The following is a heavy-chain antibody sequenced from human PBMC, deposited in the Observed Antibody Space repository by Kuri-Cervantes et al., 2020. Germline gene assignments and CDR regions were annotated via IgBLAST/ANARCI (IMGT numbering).Heavy chain of an antibody. V-gene: IGHV3-7*03. D-gene: IGHD5-12*01. J-gene: IGHJ4*02. CDR1: GFTFSSYW. Sequence: GESLKISCVGSGFTFSSYWMSWVRQAPGKGLEWVANIKQDGSEKYYVGSVKGRFTVSRDNSKNTLYLQMNSLRAEDTAVYYCARVSGYDSVDYWGQGTLVTVSS. CDR3: ARVSGYDSVDY. CDR2: IKQDGSEK.